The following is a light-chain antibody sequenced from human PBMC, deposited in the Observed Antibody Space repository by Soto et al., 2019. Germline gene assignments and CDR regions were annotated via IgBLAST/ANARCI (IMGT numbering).Light chain of an antibody. CDR2: ENA. CDR1: SSNIGNNY. Sequence: QSVLTQPPSVSAAPGQEVTISCSGTSSNIGNNYVSWYQHLPGTAPQRLIYENAKRSSGIPDRFSGSKSGASATLGITGRQTGDGADYYCGKLYGSLSVVVVGGGTKVT. J-gene: IGLJ2*01. CDR3: GKLYGSLSVVV. V-gene: IGLV1-51*02.